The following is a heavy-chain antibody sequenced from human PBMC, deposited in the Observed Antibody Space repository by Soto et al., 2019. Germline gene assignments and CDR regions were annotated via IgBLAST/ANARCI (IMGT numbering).Heavy chain of an antibody. D-gene: IGHD6-19*01. J-gene: IGHJ6*02. CDR3: ARVTRQWLASYYYYGMDV. CDR2: INAGNGNT. V-gene: IGHV1-3*01. Sequence: VKVSCKASGYTFTSYAMHWVRQAPGQRLEWMGWINAGNGNTKYSQKFQGRVTITRDTSASTAYMELSSLRSEDTAVYYCARVTRQWLASYYYYGMDVWGQGTTVTVSS. CDR1: GYTFTSYA.